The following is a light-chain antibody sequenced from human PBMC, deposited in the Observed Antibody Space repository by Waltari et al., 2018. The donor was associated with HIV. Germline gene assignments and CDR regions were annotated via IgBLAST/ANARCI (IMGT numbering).Light chain of an antibody. Sequence: DVVMTQSPLSLPVTLGQPASISCRSSQSLAYSDGRIYLNWFHQRPGQSPMRLIYTVSDRDSGVPDRFTGSGSGTDFTLKISRVEAEDVGIFYCVQGTHWPPTFGQGTKLEIK. CDR3: VQGTHWPPT. CDR1: QSLAYSDGRIY. J-gene: IGKJ2*01. V-gene: IGKV2-30*01. CDR2: TVS.